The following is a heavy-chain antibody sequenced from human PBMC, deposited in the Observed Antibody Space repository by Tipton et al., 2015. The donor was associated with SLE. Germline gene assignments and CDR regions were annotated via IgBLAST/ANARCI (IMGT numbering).Heavy chain of an antibody. D-gene: IGHD2-21*01. CDR1: GASISSSGYF. J-gene: IGHJ3*02. V-gene: IGHV4-39*07. CDR3: AREIAYGAFDI. Sequence: TLSLTCTVSGASISSSGYFWGWIRQPPGKGLEWIGSVYYSGSTYYNPSLKSRVTIPVDTSKNQFSLKLSSVTAADTAVYYCAREIAYGAFDIWGQGTMVTVSS. CDR2: VYYSGST.